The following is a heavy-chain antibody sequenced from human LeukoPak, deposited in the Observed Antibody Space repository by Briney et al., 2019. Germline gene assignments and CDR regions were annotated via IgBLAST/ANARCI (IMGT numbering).Heavy chain of an antibody. CDR2: ISPSAYST. D-gene: IGHD5/OR15-5a*01. J-gene: IGHJ4*02. CDR3: VLSVGPLSG. V-gene: IGHV3-11*04. Sequence: GGSLRLSCAASEFTFSDHYMTWIRQSPGKGLEWISYISPSAYSTYYADSVKGRFSISRDNAKNSLYLQMNSLRAEDTAVYYCVLSVGPLSGWGQGTLVTVSS. CDR1: EFTFSDHY.